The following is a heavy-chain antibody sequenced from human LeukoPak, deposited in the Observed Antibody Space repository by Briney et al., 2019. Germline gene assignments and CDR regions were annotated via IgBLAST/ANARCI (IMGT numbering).Heavy chain of an antibody. CDR2: ISAYNGNT. J-gene: IGHJ6*02. Sequence: ASVKVSCKASGYTFTSYGISWVRQAPGQGLEWMGWISAYNGNTNYAQKLQGRVTMTTDTSTSTAYMELSSLRSEDTAVYYCARRGDFWSGYYIHYYYGMDVWGQGTTVTVSS. CDR3: ARRGDFWSGYYIHYYYGMDV. CDR1: GYTFTSYG. D-gene: IGHD3-3*01. V-gene: IGHV1-18*01.